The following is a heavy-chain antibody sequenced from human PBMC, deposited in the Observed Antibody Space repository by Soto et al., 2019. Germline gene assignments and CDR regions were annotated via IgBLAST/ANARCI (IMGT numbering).Heavy chain of an antibody. D-gene: IGHD2-2*01. J-gene: IGHJ5*02. CDR1: GGTFSSYA. CDR2: IIPNFGTA. Sequence: QVQLVQSGAEVKKPGSSVKVTCKASGGTFSSYAISWVRQAPGEGLEWMGGIIPNFGTANYAQKCRGRVTITADDTTTTAYMELRSLRSENTAVYYCANMREGTNCISTSCPGRNWFDPWGQGTMVTVSS. V-gene: IGHV1-69*12. CDR3: ANMREGTNCISTSCPGRNWFDP.